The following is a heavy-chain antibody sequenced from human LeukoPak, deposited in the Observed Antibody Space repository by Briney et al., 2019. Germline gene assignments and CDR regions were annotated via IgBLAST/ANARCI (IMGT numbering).Heavy chain of an antibody. CDR1: GGSISSGGYS. J-gene: IGHJ4*02. CDR3: ARDREWELQSSRYFDY. Sequence: PSETLSLTCAVSGGSISSGGYSWSWIRQPPGKGLEWIGYIYHSGSTYYNPSLKSRVTISVDRSKNQFSLKLNSLTAADTAVYYCARDREWELQSSRYFDYWGQGTLVTVSS. D-gene: IGHD1-26*01. V-gene: IGHV4-30-2*01. CDR2: IYHSGST.